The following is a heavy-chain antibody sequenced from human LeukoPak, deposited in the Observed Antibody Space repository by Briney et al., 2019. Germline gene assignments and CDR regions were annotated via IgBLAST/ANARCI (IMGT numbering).Heavy chain of an antibody. Sequence: GGSLRLPCAASGFTFTNYWMSWVRQAPGKGLELVANIKLDRSERYSVDSVKGRFTISRDNAKNSVYLHMNSLRAEDTALYYCARLSAYYYGSYFYYYMDVWGKGTTVTVSS. D-gene: IGHD3-10*01. V-gene: IGHV3-7*01. CDR1: GFTFTNYW. J-gene: IGHJ6*03. CDR2: IKLDRSER. CDR3: ARLSAYYYGSYFYYYMDV.